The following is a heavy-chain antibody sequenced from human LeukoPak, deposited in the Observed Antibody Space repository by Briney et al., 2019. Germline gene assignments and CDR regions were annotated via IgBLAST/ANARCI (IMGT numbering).Heavy chain of an antibody. CDR1: GFTFDDYA. CDR3: AKDMGDSIAARPGAFDY. D-gene: IGHD6-6*01. V-gene: IGHV3-9*03. CDR2: ISWNSGSI. Sequence: GRSLRLSCAASGFTFDDYAMHWVRQAPGKGLEWVSGISWNSGSIGYADSVKGRFTISRGNAKNSLYLQMNSLRAEDMALYYCAKDMGDSIAARPGAFDYWGQGTLVTVSS. J-gene: IGHJ4*02.